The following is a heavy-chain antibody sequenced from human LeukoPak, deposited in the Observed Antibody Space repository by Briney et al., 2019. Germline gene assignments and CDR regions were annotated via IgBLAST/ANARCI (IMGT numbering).Heavy chain of an antibody. CDR1: GGSISSYY. V-gene: IGHV4-59*12. CDR2: IYYSGST. Sequence: SETLSLTCTVSGGSISSYYWSWIRQPPGKGLEWIGYIYYSGSTNYNPSLKSRVTISVDTSKNQFSLKLSSVTAADTAVYYCARATGLPGLYYFDYWGQGTLVTVSS. CDR3: ARATGLPGLYYFDY. D-gene: IGHD5-18*01. J-gene: IGHJ4*02.